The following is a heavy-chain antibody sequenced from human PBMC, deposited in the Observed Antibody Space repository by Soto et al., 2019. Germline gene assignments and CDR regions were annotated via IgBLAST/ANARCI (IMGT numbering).Heavy chain of an antibody. Sequence: QVQLVQSGAEVKKPGASVKVSCKVSGYTLTELSMHWVRQAPGKGLEWLGGFDPEDGETIYAQKFQGRVTMTEDTSTDTAYMELSSMRSEDTAVYYCATDGIAVAGTSGYGMDVWGQGTTVTVSS. CDR2: FDPEDGET. CDR1: GYTLTELS. D-gene: IGHD6-19*01. V-gene: IGHV1-24*01. CDR3: ATDGIAVAGTSGYGMDV. J-gene: IGHJ6*02.